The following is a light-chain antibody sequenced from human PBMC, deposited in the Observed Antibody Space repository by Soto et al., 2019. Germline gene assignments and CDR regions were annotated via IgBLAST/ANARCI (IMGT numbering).Light chain of an antibody. V-gene: IGKV1-5*01. J-gene: IGKJ2*01. CDR2: DAS. CDR3: QQYNSYSYT. CDR1: QSISSW. Sequence: DIQMTQSPSTLSASVGDRVTITCRASQSISSWLAWYQQKPGKAPKLLIYDASSLESGVPSRFSGSGSVTAFTLTISRLQPDEFATYYCQQYNSYSYTFGQGTKLEIK.